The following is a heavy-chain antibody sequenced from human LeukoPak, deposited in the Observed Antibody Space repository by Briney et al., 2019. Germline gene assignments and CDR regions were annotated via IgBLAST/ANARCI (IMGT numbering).Heavy chain of an antibody. D-gene: IGHD4-17*01. CDR1: GFTFTTY. CDR3: AKEGSGWAYFGDYVTFDY. CDR2: ISGSGGTT. J-gene: IGHJ4*02. Sequence: GGSLRLSCAASGFTFTTYMNWVRQAPGKGLEWVSAISGSGGTTYYADSVKGRFAISRDNSKNTLYLQMNSLRAEDTAVYYCAKEGSGWAYFGDYVTFDYRGQGTLVTVSS. V-gene: IGHV3-23*01.